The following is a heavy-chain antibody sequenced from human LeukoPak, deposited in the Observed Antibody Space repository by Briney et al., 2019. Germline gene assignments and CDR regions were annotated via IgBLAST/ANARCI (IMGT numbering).Heavy chain of an antibody. J-gene: IGHJ4*02. D-gene: IGHD1-26*01. Sequence: GGSLRLSCAASGFIFSSYVMTWVRQAPGKGLEWVSGINWNGGSTGYADSVKGRFTISRDNAKNSLYLQMNSLRAEDTALYYCARVKLASYYFDYWGQGTLVTVSS. CDR1: GFIFSSYV. CDR3: ARVKLASYYFDY. V-gene: IGHV3-20*04. CDR2: INWNGGST.